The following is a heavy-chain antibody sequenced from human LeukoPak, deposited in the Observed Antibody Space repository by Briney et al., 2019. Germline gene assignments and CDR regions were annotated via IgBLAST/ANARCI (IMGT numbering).Heavy chain of an antibody. V-gene: IGHV1-69*13. J-gene: IGHJ4*02. CDR1: GGTFSNYA. Sequence: ASVKVSCKASGGTFSNYATSWVRQAPGQGLEWMGGIIPIFDTANYAQKFQGRVTITADESTSTAYMELSSLRSEDTAVYYCARGGFDYYGTGRAFDVWGQGTLVTVSS. CDR3: ARGGFDYYGTGRAFDV. CDR2: IIPIFDTA. D-gene: IGHD3-10*01.